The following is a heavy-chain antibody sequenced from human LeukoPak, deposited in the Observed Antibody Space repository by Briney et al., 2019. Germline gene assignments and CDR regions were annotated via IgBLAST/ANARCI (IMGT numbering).Heavy chain of an antibody. CDR1: GFTFREFA. D-gene: IGHD1-1*01. CDR3: SREWGNGNDLRPDY. J-gene: IGHJ4*02. Sequence: PGGSLRLSCTSSGFTFREFAVRWFRQAPGKGLGWIGFIRSSIYGGTPKAAASVKGRFIFSRDDSKGVAYLRMNSLKTEDTAVYYCSREWGNGNDLRPDYWGQGTLVTVSS. V-gene: IGHV3-49*03. CDR2: IRSSIYGGTP.